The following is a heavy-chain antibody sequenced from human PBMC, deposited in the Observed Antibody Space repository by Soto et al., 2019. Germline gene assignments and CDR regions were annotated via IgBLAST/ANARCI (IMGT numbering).Heavy chain of an antibody. Sequence: QVQLHQWGAGLLKPSETLSLTCAVYDGSFSDYYWTWIRQSPGKGLEWIGEINHSGSTSYKSSLESRVTISIDTSKNQFSLKLTSLTASDTAVYYCARGKFGFSYYYFYFLDVWGKGTTVTFSS. V-gene: IGHV4-34*01. J-gene: IGHJ6*03. D-gene: IGHD2-21*01. CDR2: INHSGST. CDR3: ARGKFGFSYYYFYFLDV. CDR1: DGSFSDYY.